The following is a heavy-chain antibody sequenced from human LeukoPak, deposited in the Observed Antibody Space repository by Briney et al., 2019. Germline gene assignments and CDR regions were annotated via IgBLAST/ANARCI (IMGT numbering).Heavy chain of an antibody. D-gene: IGHD6-13*01. V-gene: IGHV3-30*02. J-gene: IGHJ4*02. CDR2: IRYDGSNK. CDR3: AKFPEQQLVWGDY. Sequence: GGSLRLSCGASGFTFSSYGMHWVRQAPGKGLEWVAFIRYDGSNKYYADSVKGRFTISRDNSKNTLYLQMNSLRAEDTAVYYCAKFPEQQLVWGDYWGQGTLVTVSS. CDR1: GFTFSSYG.